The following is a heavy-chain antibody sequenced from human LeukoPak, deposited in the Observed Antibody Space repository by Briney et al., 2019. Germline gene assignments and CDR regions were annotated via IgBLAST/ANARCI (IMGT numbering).Heavy chain of an antibody. CDR1: GFTFSSYS. Sequence: GGSLRLSCAASGFTFSSYSMNWVRQAPGKGLEWVSSTSSSSSYIYYADSVKGRFTISRDNAKNSLYLQMNSLRAEDTAVYYCARDLRDYGDYVGGTFDYWGQGTLVTVSS. CDR2: TSSSSSYI. CDR3: ARDLRDYGDYVGGTFDY. V-gene: IGHV3-21*01. J-gene: IGHJ4*02. D-gene: IGHD4-17*01.